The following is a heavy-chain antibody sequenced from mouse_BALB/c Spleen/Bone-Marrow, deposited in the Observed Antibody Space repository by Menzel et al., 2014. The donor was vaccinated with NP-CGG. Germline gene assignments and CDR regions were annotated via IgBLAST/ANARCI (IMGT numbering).Heavy chain of an antibody. CDR2: IDPANGNT. V-gene: IGHV14-3*02. CDR3: ARWEYYAMDY. Sequence: EEHLVESGAELVKPGASVKLSCTASGFNIKDTYMHWVKQRPEQGLEWIGRIDPANGNTKYDPKFQGKATITADTSSNTAYLQLSSLTSEDTAVYYCARWEYYAMDYWGQGTSAAVSS. J-gene: IGHJ4*01. D-gene: IGHD4-1*01. CDR1: GFNIKDTY.